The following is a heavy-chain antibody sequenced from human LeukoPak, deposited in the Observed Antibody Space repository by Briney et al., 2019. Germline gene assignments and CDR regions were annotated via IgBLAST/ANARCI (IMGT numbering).Heavy chain of an antibody. CDR1: GFTFSSYA. J-gene: IGHJ4*02. Sequence: GGSLRLSCAASGFTFSSYAMSWVRQAPGKGLEWVSAISGSGGSTYYADSVKGRFTISRDNSKNTLYLQMNSLRAEDTAVYYCAKDGGYIVGATGFDYWGQGTLVTVSS. D-gene: IGHD1-26*01. CDR2: ISGSGGST. CDR3: AKDGGYIVGATGFDY. V-gene: IGHV3-23*01.